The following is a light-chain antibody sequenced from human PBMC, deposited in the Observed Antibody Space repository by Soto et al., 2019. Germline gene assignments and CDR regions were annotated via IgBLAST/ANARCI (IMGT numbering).Light chain of an antibody. CDR1: SSNIGSNF. J-gene: IGLJ1*01. V-gene: IGLV1-47*01. Sequence: QSVLTQPPSASGTPGQRVTISCSGRSSNIGSNFVYWYQHLPGTAPKLVIYRNSQRPSGVPDRFSGSKSGTSVSLAISGLQSEDEADYYCAGWDDSLSGYVFGPGTKLTVL. CDR2: RNS. CDR3: AGWDDSLSGYV.